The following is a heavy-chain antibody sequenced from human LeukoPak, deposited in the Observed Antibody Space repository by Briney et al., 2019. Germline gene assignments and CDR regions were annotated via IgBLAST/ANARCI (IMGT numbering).Heavy chain of an antibody. CDR2: IIPIFGTA. CDR3: ARPDYGLLGTIRSRGFDY. D-gene: IGHD7-27*01. Sequence: SVKVSCKASGGTFSSYAISWVRQAPGQGLEWMGGIIPIFGTANYAQKFQGRVTITTDESTSTAYMELSSLRSEATAVYYCARPDYGLLGTIRSRGFDYWGQGTLVTVSS. V-gene: IGHV1-69*05. CDR1: GGTFSSYA. J-gene: IGHJ4*02.